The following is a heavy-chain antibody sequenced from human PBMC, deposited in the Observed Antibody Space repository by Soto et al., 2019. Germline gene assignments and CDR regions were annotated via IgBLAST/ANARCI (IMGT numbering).Heavy chain of an antibody. J-gene: IGHJ4*02. Sequence: QVQLQESGPGLVEPSQTLSLTCNVSGDSIRSGGYHWSWIRQHPGKGLEWIVYIYYSGDTYYNPSLKSRVAISVHTSKKQFSLNLSSATAADTAVYYCARLAYSSRGGQFFDYWGQGVLVTVSS. D-gene: IGHD6-13*01. CDR1: GDSIRSGGYH. CDR2: IYYSGDT. CDR3: ARLAYSSRGGQFFDY. V-gene: IGHV4-31*03.